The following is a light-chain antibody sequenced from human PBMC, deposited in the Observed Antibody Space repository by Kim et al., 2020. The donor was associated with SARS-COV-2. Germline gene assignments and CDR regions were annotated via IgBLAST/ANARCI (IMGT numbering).Light chain of an antibody. Sequence: CVSPGERATLACRASHSVSNKLAWFQQKPGQAPRLLLFGVSTRATGVPARFSGSGSGTEFTLTINSLQSEDFGVYYCQQYDDWPHTFGQGTKLEIK. CDR3: QQYDDWPHT. J-gene: IGKJ2*01. CDR1: HSVSNK. CDR2: GVS. V-gene: IGKV3-15*01.